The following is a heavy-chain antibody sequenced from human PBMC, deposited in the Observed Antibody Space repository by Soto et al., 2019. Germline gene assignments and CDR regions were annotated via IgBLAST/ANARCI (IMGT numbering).Heavy chain of an antibody. CDR3: SRDLSVVSSWYGPGYYYYGMDV. CDR1: GGSISSRSHY. V-gene: IGHV4-39*07. D-gene: IGHD6-13*01. Sequence: SETLSLTCTVSGGSISSRSHYWGWIRQPPGKGLEWIASIYHSGTTYYNPSLKSRVTISVDTSKNQFSLKRSSVTAADTAVYYCSRDLSVVSSWYGPGYYYYGMDVWGQGTTVTVSS. CDR2: IYHSGTT. J-gene: IGHJ6*02.